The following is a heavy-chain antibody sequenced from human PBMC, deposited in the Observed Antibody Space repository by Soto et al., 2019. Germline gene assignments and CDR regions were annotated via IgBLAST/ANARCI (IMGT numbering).Heavy chain of an antibody. V-gene: IGHV1-18*01. D-gene: IGHD5-12*01. CDR3: ARDAWLQHLRDYFDY. Sequence: QVQLVQSGAEVKKPGASVKVSCKASGYTFTSYGISWVRQAPGQGLEWMGWISAYNGNTNYAQKLQGRVTMTTDTPTSTAYMELRSLRSDDTAVYYCARDAWLQHLRDYFDYWGQGTLVTVSS. CDR2: ISAYNGNT. J-gene: IGHJ4*02. CDR1: GYTFTSYG.